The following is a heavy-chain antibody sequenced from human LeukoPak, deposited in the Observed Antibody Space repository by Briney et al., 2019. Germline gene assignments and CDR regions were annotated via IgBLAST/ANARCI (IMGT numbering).Heavy chain of an antibody. CDR1: GYTFTSYG. CDR3: ARDDVLLWFGESGRSFDY. V-gene: IGHV1-18*01. CDR2: ISAYNGNT. J-gene: IGHJ4*02. D-gene: IGHD3-10*01. Sequence: ASVKVSCKASGYTFTSYGISWVRQAPGQGLERMGWISAYNGNTNYAQKLQGRVTMTTDTSTSTAYMELRSLRSDDTAVYYCARDDVLLWFGESGRSFDYWGQGTLVTVSS.